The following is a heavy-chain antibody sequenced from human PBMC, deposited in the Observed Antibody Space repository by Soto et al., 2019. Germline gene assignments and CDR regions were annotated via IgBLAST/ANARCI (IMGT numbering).Heavy chain of an antibody. CDR3: ARDLDGGYSGYAYYYYYGMDV. CDR2: ISPYNGGT. D-gene: IGHD5-12*01. CDR1: GYTFTSSA. Sequence: QVQLVQSGDEVKKPGASVKVSCKASGYTFTSSAISWVRQAPGQGLEWMGWISPYNGGTNYAQKFQGWVTMTRDTSISTAYMELSRLRSDDTAVYYCARDLDGGYSGYAYYYYYGMDVWGQGTTVTVSS. V-gene: IGHV1-2*04. J-gene: IGHJ6*02.